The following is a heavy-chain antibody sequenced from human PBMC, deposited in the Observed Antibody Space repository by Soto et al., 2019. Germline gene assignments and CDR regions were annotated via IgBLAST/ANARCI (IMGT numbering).Heavy chain of an antibody. CDR3: ARDYYGSGTDYYYYGMDV. Sequence: VGSLRLSRAASGFTFSSYSMNWVRQAPGKGLEWVSSISSSSSYIYYADSVKGRFTISRDNAKNSLYLQMNSLRAEDTAVYYCARDYYGSGTDYYYYGMDVWGQGTTVTVSS. CDR1: GFTFSSYS. CDR2: ISSSSSYI. V-gene: IGHV3-21*01. J-gene: IGHJ6*02. D-gene: IGHD3-10*01.